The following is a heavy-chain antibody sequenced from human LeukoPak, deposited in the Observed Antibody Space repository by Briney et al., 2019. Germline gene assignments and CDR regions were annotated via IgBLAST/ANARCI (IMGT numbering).Heavy chain of an antibody. J-gene: IGHJ4*02. CDR3: ARLLADGGGGEAFDH. CDR1: GFTFSTYW. V-gene: IGHV3-7*01. D-gene: IGHD3-16*01. Sequence: PGGSLRLSCAASGFTFSTYWMTWVRQAPGKGLEWVANINHDGVEKYYVDSVRGRFTISRDNARNSLYMQMKSLRAEDTAVYYCARLLADGGGGEAFDHWGQGSLVTVSS. CDR2: INHDGVEK.